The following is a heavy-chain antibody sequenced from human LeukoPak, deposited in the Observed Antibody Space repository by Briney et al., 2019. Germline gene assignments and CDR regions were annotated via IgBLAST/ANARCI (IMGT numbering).Heavy chain of an antibody. V-gene: IGHV3-23*01. D-gene: IGHD3-22*01. CDR2: ISNSGDST. CDR3: AKGDYYYDSSADYLRGYFDY. Sequence: PGGSLRLSCAASGFTFSTYAMSWVRQAPGKGLEWVSSISNSGDSTFYADSVKGRFTISRDNSKNTLYLQMNGLRAEDTAVYYCAKGDYYYDSSADYLRGYFDYWGQGTLDTVSS. J-gene: IGHJ4*02. CDR1: GFTFSTYA.